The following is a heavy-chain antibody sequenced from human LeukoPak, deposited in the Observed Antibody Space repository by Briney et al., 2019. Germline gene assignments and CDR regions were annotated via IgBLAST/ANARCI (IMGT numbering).Heavy chain of an antibody. J-gene: IGHJ6*02. CDR1: GGSFSGYY. V-gene: IGHV4-34*01. D-gene: IGHD1-26*01. CDR3: ARDRSGSYSNYGMDV. CDR2: INHSGST. Sequence: SETLSLTCAVYGGSFSGYYWSWIRQPPGKGLEWIGEINHSGSTNYNPSLKSRVTISVDTSKNQFSLKLSSVTAADTAVYYCARDRSGSYSNYGMDVWGQGTTVTVSS.